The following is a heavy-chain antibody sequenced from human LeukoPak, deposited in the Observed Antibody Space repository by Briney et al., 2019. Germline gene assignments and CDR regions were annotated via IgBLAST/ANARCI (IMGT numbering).Heavy chain of an antibody. J-gene: IGHJ6*03. CDR1: GGTFSSYA. CDR2: IIPIFGTA. CDR3: ARGGSSYYYGSGSYYATLSSYMDV. V-gene: IGHV1-69*13. Sequence: ASAKVSCKASGGTFSSYAISWVRQAPGQGLEWMGGIIPIFGTANYAQKFQGRVTITADESTSTAYMELSSLRSEDTAVYYCARGGSSYYYGSGSYYATLSSYMDVWGKGTTVTISS. D-gene: IGHD3-10*01.